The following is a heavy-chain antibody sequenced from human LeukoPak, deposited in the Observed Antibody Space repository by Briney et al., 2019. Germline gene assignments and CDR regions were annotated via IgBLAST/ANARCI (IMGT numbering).Heavy chain of an antibody. V-gene: IGHV3-21*01. Sequence: KPGGSLRLSCAASGFTFSSYSMNWVRQAPGKGLEWVSSISSSSSYIYYADSVKGRFTISRDNAKNSLYLQMNSLRAEDTAVYYCARDLNSGYELFYQFLAYWGQGTLVTVSS. J-gene: IGHJ4*02. CDR1: GFTFSSYS. CDR3: ARDLNSGYELFYQFLAY. CDR2: ISSSSSYI. D-gene: IGHD5-12*01.